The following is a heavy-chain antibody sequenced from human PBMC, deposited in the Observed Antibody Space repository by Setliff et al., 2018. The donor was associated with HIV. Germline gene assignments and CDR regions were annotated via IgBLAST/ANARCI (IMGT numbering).Heavy chain of an antibody. D-gene: IGHD4-4*01. J-gene: IGHJ6*03. CDR1: GNSFHSYA. Sequence: KVSCKASGNSFHSYAFSWVRQAPGQGLEWMGGIIPLFGSANYAQKFQGRVTITADESTSTVYMEVSGLRFEDTAVYFCAKDGPTVIEGSYMDVWGKGTTVTVSS. CDR2: IIPLFGSA. CDR3: AKDGPTVIEGSYMDV. V-gene: IGHV1-69*01.